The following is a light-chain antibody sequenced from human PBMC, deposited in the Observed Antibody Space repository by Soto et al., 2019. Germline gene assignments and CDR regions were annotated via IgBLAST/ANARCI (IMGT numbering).Light chain of an antibody. J-gene: IGKJ1*01. V-gene: IGKV1-27*01. Sequence: DIQMTQSPSSLSASVGERVTITCRASQGISSYLAWYQQKPGQVPKLLIYAASTLQSGVPSRFSGSGSGTDFTLTISSLEPEDVATYYCQKYNSAPLTFGQGTKVEIK. CDR1: QGISSY. CDR2: AAS. CDR3: QKYNSAPLT.